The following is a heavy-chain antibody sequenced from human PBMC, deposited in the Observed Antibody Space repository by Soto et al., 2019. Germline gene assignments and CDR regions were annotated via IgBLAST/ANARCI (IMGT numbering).Heavy chain of an antibody. CDR2: IYYSGNT. J-gene: IGHJ4*02. CDR3: ARGTHNPAAADY. Sequence: PSETLSLTCTVSGASISSGGYYWSWIRQHPGKGLEWIGYIYYSGNTYYNPSLKSRVTISVDTSKNQFSLKLSSVTAADTAVYYCARGTHNPAAADYWGQGTRVTVSS. V-gene: IGHV4-31*03. D-gene: IGHD6-13*01. CDR1: GASISSGGYY.